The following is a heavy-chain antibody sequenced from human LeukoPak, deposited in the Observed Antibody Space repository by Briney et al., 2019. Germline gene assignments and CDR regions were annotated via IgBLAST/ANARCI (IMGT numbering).Heavy chain of an antibody. Sequence: SETLSLTCTVSGGSISSYYWSWIRQPPGKGLEWIGYIYYSGSTNYNPSLKSRVTISVDTSKNQYSLKLSSGTAADTAVYYCARRRLHYDILTGYYSTFDYWGQGTLVTVSS. V-gene: IGHV4-59*01. CDR1: GGSISSYY. J-gene: IGHJ4*02. CDR3: ARRRLHYDILTGYYSTFDY. CDR2: IYYSGST. D-gene: IGHD3-9*01.